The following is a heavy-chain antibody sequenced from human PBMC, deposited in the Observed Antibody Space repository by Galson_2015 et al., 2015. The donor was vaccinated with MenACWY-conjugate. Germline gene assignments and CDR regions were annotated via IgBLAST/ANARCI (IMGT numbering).Heavy chain of an antibody. V-gene: IGHV4-59*08. D-gene: IGHD7-27*01. J-gene: IGHJ4*02. CDR1: GASISSPH. CDR2: IRDTGSL. CDR3: ARLPTWGSSFGYFDY. Sequence: SETLSLTCTVSGASISSPHWSWFRQPPGKGLEWIAYIRDTGSLKDNPSLKSRVTMSADKSNNQFSLRLISVTAADTAVYYCARLPTWGSSFGYFDYWGQGIVVAVSS.